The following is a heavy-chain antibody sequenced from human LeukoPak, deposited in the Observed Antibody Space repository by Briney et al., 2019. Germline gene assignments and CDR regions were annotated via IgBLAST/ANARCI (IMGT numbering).Heavy chain of an antibody. CDR2: ISSSSSTI. J-gene: IGHJ4*02. Sequence: GGSLRLSCAASGFTFSSYSMNWVRQAPGKGLEWVSYISSSSSTIYYADSVKGRFTISRDNAKNSLYLQMNSLRAEDTAVYYCARDLWFGELLYRFDYWGQGTLVTVSS. V-gene: IGHV3-48*01. D-gene: IGHD3-10*01. CDR3: ARDLWFGELLYRFDY. CDR1: GFTFSSYS.